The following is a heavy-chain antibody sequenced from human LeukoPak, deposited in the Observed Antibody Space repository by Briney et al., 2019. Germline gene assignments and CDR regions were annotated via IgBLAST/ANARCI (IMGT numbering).Heavy chain of an antibody. D-gene: IGHD3-3*01. CDR1: GDSINSKSYY. V-gene: IGHV4-61*02. CDR2: IYTTSGST. CDR3: ARDFKRPYDFWSGYNEDAFDI. J-gene: IGHJ3*02. Sequence: SETLSLTCTVSGDSINSKSYYWTWIRQPAGKGLEWIGRIYTTSGSTNYNPSLKSRVLISMDTSKNHISLRLNSVTAADTAVYYCARDFKRPYDFWSGYNEDAFDIWGQGTMVTVSS.